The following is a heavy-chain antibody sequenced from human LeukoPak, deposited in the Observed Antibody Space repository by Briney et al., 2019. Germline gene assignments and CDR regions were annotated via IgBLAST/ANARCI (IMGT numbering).Heavy chain of an antibody. V-gene: IGHV4-39*07. CDR2: LYYSGST. CDR1: GGSISSSSYY. D-gene: IGHD3-3*01. CDR3: ARDGYDFWSGYYMDV. Sequence: SETLSLTCTVSGGSISSSSYYWGWIRQPPGKGLEWIGSLYYSGSTNYNPSLKSRVTISVDTSKNQFSLKLSSVTAADTAVYYCARDGYDFWSGYYMDVWGKGTTVTVSS. J-gene: IGHJ6*03.